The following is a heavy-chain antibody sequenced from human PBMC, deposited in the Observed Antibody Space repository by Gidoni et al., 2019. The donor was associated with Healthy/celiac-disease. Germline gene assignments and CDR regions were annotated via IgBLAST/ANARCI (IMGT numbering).Heavy chain of an antibody. CDR1: GFPFCNAW. D-gene: IGHD5-12*01. V-gene: IGHV3-15*01. Sequence: EVQLVESGGGLVKPGGSLRLSCAASGFPFCNAWMSWVRQAPGKGLEWVGRIKSKTDGETTDYAAPVKGRFTISRDDSKNTLYLQMNSLKTEDTAVYYCTTDPGYSGYDWSDAFDIWGQGTMVTVSS. CDR2: IKSKTDGETT. CDR3: TTDPGYSGYDWSDAFDI. J-gene: IGHJ3*02.